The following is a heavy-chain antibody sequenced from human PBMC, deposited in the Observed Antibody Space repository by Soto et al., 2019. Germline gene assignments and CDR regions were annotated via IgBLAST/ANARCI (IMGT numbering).Heavy chain of an antibody. D-gene: IGHD1-26*01. Sequence: QTGGSLRLSCAASGFTFSSYAMHWVRQAPGKGLEWVAVISYDGSNKYYADSVKGRFTISRDNSKNTLYLQMNSLRAEDTAVYYCATPYSGSYSWGQGTLVTVSS. CDR3: ATPYSGSYS. CDR1: GFTFSSYA. V-gene: IGHV3-30-3*01. J-gene: IGHJ4*02. CDR2: ISYDGSNK.